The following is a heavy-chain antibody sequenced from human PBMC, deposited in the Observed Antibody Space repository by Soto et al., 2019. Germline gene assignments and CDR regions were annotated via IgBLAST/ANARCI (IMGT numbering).Heavy chain of an antibody. V-gene: IGHV4-61*08. Sequence: SETLSLTCTVSGGSISSGGYYWNWIRQHPGKGLEWIGYIYYSGSTNYNPSLKSRVTISVDTSKNQFSLKLSSVTAADTAVYYCARVGPGYGSSGYPPGYFDYWGQGTLVTVSS. CDR2: IYYSGST. CDR3: ARVGPGYGSSGYPPGYFDY. CDR1: GGSISSGGYY. J-gene: IGHJ4*02. D-gene: IGHD3-22*01.